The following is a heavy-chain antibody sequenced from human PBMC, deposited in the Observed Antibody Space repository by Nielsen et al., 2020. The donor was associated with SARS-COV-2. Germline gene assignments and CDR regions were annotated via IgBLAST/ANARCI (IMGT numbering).Heavy chain of an antibody. Sequence: GGSLRLSCAASGFTFSSYSMNWVRQAPGKGLEWVSYISSSSSTIYYADSVKGRFTISRDNAKNSLYLQMNSLRDEDTAVYYCARDSGYAMYSGSYSDYWGQGTLVTVSS. CDR1: GFTFSSYS. CDR2: ISSSSSTI. CDR3: ARDSGYAMYSGSYSDY. D-gene: IGHD1-26*01. J-gene: IGHJ4*02. V-gene: IGHV3-48*02.